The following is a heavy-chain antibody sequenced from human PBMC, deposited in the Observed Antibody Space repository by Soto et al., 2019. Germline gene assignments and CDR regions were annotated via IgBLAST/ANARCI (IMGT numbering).Heavy chain of an antibody. Sequence: SETLSLTCTVSGASISGFYWSWIRKSAGKGLEWIGRIYATGTTDYNPSLKSRVMMSVDTSKEQFSLKLRSVTAADTAVYYCVRDGTKTLRDWFDPWGQGISVTVSS. J-gene: IGHJ5*02. D-gene: IGHD1-1*01. CDR3: VRDGTKTLRDWFDP. CDR1: GASISGFY. V-gene: IGHV4-4*07. CDR2: IYATGTT.